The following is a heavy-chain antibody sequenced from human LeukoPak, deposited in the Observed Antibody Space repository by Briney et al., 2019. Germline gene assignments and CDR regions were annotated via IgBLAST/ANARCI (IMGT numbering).Heavy chain of an antibody. CDR1: GFTFSTYA. V-gene: IGHV3-23*01. CDR2: ISTKSFST. J-gene: IGHJ4*02. CDR3: ARSGGPNYLDS. Sequence: SGGSLRLSCAASGFTFSTYAMNWVRQAPGKGLEWVSLISTKSFSTNYADSVKGRFTISRDDSKDMLYLQMNSLTAEDTAVYYCARSGGPNYLDSWGQGALVSVSS. D-gene: IGHD6-19*01.